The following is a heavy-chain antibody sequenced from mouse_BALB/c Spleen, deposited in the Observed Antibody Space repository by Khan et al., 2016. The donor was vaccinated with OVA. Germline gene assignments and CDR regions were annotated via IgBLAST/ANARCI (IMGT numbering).Heavy chain of an antibody. D-gene: IGHD1-1*01. Sequence: DLVEPGASVKLSCKASGYTFTSYWINWIKERPGQGLEWIGQIGPGSGSAYYNELFKGKATLTVDTSSSTVYIQLSSLSSEESAVYFCARSNYFGRGLYAMDYWGQGTSVTVSS. CDR3: ARSNYFGRGLYAMDY. CDR1: GYTFTSYW. V-gene: IGHV1S41*01. CDR2: IGPGSGSA. J-gene: IGHJ4*01.